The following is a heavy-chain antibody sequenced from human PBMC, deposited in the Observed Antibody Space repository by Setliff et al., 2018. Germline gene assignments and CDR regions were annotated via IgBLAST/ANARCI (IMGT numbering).Heavy chain of an antibody. D-gene: IGHD3-22*01. V-gene: IGHV4-38-2*02. CDR3: ARAVLVVDAEDY. J-gene: IGHJ4*02. CDR1: GYSISSGYY. Sequence: PSETLSLTCTVSGYSISSGYYWGWIRQPPGKGLVWIGSIYHSGSTYYNPSLKSRVTRSVDTSKNQFSLKLSSVTAADTAVYYCARAVLVVDAEDYWGQGTLVTVSS. CDR2: IYHSGST.